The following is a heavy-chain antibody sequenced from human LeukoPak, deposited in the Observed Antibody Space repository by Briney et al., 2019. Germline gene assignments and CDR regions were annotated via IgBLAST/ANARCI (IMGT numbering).Heavy chain of an antibody. J-gene: IGHJ6*02. CDR2: IYPGDSDT. CDR1: GYSFTSCW. CDR3: AKYMGSPSYYYYGMDV. Sequence: GESLKISCKGSGYSFTSCWIGWVRQMPGKGLEWMGIIYPGDSDTRYSPSFQGQVTISADKSISTAYLQWSSLKASDTAMYYCAKYMGSPSYYYYGMDVWGQGTTVTVSS. V-gene: IGHV5-51*01. D-gene: IGHD6-6*01.